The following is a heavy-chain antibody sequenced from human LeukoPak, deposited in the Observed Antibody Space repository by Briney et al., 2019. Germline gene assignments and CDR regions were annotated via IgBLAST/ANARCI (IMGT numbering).Heavy chain of an antibody. CDR3: ARDEPMPNEYGDFYFEY. CDR1: GYTFTSYY. J-gene: IGHJ4*02. D-gene: IGHD4-17*01. V-gene: IGHV1-46*01. CDR2: INPSGGST. Sequence: ASVKVSCKASGYTFTSYYMHWVRQAPGQGLEWMGIINPSGGSTSYAQKFQGRVTMTRDMSTSTVYMELSSLRSEDTAVYYCARDEPMPNEYGDFYFEYWGQGTQVTVSS.